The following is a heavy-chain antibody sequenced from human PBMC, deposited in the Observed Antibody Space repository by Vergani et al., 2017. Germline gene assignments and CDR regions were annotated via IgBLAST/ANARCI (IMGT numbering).Heavy chain of an antibody. Sequence: QVQLVESGGGVVQPGRSLRLSCAASGFTFSSYAMHWVRQAPGKGLEWVAVISYDGSNKYYADSVKGRFTISRDNSKNTLYLQMNSLRAEDTAVYYCARDGDCGDYVLGNFDDWGQGTLVTVSS. D-gene: IGHD4-17*01. CDR1: GFTFSSYA. CDR2: ISYDGSNK. V-gene: IGHV3-30-3*01. J-gene: IGHJ4*02. CDR3: ARDGDCGDYVLGNFDD.